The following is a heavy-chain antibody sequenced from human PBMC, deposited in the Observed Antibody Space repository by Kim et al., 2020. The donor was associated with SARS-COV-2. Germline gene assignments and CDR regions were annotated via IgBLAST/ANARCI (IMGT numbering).Heavy chain of an antibody. CDR1: GGSISSSSYY. J-gene: IGHJ4*02. Sequence: SETLSLTCTVSGGSISSSSYYWGWIRQPPGKGLEWIGSIYYSGSTYYNPSLKSRVTISVDTSKNQFSLKLSSVTAADTAVYYCAGEGGYGPRIDYWGQGTLVTVSS. V-gene: IGHV4-39*01. D-gene: IGHD4-17*01. CDR2: IYYSGST. CDR3: AGEGGYGPRIDY.